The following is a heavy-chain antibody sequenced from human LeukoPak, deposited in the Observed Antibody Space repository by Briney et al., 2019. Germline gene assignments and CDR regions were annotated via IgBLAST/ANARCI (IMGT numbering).Heavy chain of an antibody. CDR3: ARGTGPVFDY. CDR1: GGTFSSYA. CDR2: INPNSGGT. J-gene: IGHJ4*02. Sequence: ASVKVSCKASGGTFSSYAISWVRQAPGQGLEWMGWINPNSGGTNYAQKFQGRVTMTRDTSISTAYMELSRLRSDDTAVYYCARGTGPVFDYWGQGTLVTVSS. V-gene: IGHV1-2*02. D-gene: IGHD1-14*01.